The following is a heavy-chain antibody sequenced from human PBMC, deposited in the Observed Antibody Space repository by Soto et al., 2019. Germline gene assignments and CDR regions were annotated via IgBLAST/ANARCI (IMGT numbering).Heavy chain of an antibody. V-gene: IGHV3-30*18. CDR3: AKEMGYSGSYYDLDY. D-gene: IGHD1-26*01. CDR2: ISYDGSNK. CDR1: GFTFSSYG. Sequence: GGSLRLSCAASGFTFSSYGMHWVHQAPGKGLEWVAVISYDGSNKYYADSVKGRFTISRDNSKNTLYLQMNSLRAEDTAVYYCAKEMGYSGSYYDLDYWGQGTLVTVSS. J-gene: IGHJ4*02.